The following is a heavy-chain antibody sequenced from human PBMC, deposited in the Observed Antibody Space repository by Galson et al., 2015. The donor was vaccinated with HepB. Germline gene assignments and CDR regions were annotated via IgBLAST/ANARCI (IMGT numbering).Heavy chain of an antibody. Sequence: SLRLSCAASGFTFSNYWMSWVRQTPGKGLEWVAKIKQDGSDKYYVDSVKGRFTISRDNAKNSLYLQMNSLRAEDTAMYFCARNNYDTNSYYGHWGQGTLVTVSS. CDR3: ARNNYDTNSYYGH. V-gene: IGHV3-7*01. CDR2: IKQDGSDK. D-gene: IGHD3-22*01. J-gene: IGHJ4*02. CDR1: GFTFSNYW.